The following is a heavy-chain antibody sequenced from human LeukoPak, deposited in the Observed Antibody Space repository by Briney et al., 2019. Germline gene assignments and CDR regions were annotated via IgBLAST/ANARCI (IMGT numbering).Heavy chain of an antibody. D-gene: IGHD3-16*01. Sequence: GASVKVSCEASGYTFTSYDINWVRQATGQGLEWMGWMNPNSGNTGYAQKFQGRVTMTRNTSISTAYMELSSLRSEDTAVYYCAREGGSIDWFDPWGQGTLVTVSS. CDR3: AREGGSIDWFDP. J-gene: IGHJ5*02. CDR1: GYTFTSYD. V-gene: IGHV1-8*01. CDR2: MNPNSGNT.